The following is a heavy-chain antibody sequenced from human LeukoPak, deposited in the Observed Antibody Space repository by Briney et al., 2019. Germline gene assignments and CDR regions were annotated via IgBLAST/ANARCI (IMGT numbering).Heavy chain of an antibody. Sequence: GGSLRLSCAASGFTFSSYSMNWVRQAPGKGLEWVSSISSSSSYIYYADSVKGRFTISRDNAKNSLYLQMSSLRAEDTAVYYCARRSSGELLLDYWGQGTLVTVSS. CDR3: ARRSSGELLLDY. CDR1: GFTFSSYS. V-gene: IGHV3-21*01. J-gene: IGHJ4*02. D-gene: IGHD2-15*01. CDR2: ISSSSSYI.